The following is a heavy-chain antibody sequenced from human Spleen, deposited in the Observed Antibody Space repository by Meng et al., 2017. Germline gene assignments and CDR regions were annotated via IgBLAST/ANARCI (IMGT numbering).Heavy chain of an antibody. Sequence: QVQLQESGPGLVKPSQTLSLTCTVSGGSISSGGYYWSWIRQHPGKGLEWIGEINHSGSTNYNPSLKSRVTISVDTSKNQISLRLTSVIAADTAVYYCVYFWSGYFTSGQGTLVTVSS. D-gene: IGHD3-3*01. V-gene: IGHV4-31*03. J-gene: IGHJ5*02. CDR1: GGSISSGGYY. CDR3: VYFWSGYFT. CDR2: INHSGST.